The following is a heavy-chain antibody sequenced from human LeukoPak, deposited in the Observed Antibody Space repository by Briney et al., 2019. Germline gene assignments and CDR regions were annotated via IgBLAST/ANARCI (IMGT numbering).Heavy chain of an antibody. CDR1: GYTFTGYY. J-gene: IGHJ5*02. CDR2: INPNSGGT. D-gene: IGHD6-6*01. V-gene: IGHV1-2*02. Sequence: ASVKVSCTASGYTFTGYYMHWVRQAPGQGLEWMGWINPNSGGTNYAQKFQGRVTMTRDTSISTAYMELSRLRSDDTAVYYCARGLGLKGSSLGDNWFDPWGQGTLVTVSP. CDR3: ARGLGLKGSSLGDNWFDP.